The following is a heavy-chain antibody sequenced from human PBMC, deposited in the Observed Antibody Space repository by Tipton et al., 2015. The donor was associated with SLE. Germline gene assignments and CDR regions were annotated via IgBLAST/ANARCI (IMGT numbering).Heavy chain of an antibody. V-gene: IGHV4-38-2*01. CDR3: ARGSGYCSGGSCYPNWFDP. Sequence: TLSLTCAVSGYSISSGYYWGWIRQPPGKGLEWIGSIYHSGSTYYNPSLKSRVTISVDTSKNQFSLKLSSVTAADTAVYYCARGSGYCSGGSCYPNWFDPWGQGTLVTVSS. CDR1: GYSISSGYY. D-gene: IGHD2-15*01. CDR2: IYHSGST. J-gene: IGHJ5*02.